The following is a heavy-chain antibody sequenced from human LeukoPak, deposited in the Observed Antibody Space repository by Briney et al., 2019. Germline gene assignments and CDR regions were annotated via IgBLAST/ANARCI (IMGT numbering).Heavy chain of an antibody. D-gene: IGHD3-22*01. CDR1: GFNVSTSY. J-gene: IGHJ4*02. CDR3: AKVDGYPY. CDR2: IYSGGST. Sequence: PGGSLRLSCAASGFNVSTSYMTWVRQAPGKGLEWVSVIYSGGSTYYADSVKGRFTISRDNSKNTLYLQMNSLRAEDTAVYYCAKVDGYPYWGQGTLVTVSS. V-gene: IGHV3-53*01.